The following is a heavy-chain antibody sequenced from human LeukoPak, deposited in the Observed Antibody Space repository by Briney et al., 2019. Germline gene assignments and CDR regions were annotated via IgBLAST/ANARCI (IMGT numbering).Heavy chain of an antibody. V-gene: IGHV4-39*01. CDR2: INYSANT. J-gene: IGHJ4*02. D-gene: IGHD4-11*01. CDR1: GDSISRSSFY. Sequence: KTSETLSLTCSVSGDSISRSSFYWGWIRQPPWKGLDWIGSINYSANTYYNPSLKSRVTISVDTSKNQFSLKLRSVTAEDTAVYYCARHGSGGTVTTGYWGQGSLLTVSS. CDR3: ARHGSGGTVTTGY.